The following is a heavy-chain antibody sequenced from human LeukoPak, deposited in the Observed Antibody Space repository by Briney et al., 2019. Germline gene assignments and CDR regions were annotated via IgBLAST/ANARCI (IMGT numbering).Heavy chain of an antibody. D-gene: IGHD6-19*01. J-gene: IGHJ4*02. CDR2: ISSSGSTI. V-gene: IGHV3-48*03. Sequence: PGGSLRLSCAASGFTFSSYEMNWVRQAPGKGLEWVSYISSSGSTIYYADSVKGRFTISRDNAKNSLYLQMNSLRAEDTAVYYCARGEGIAVARGGGYFDYWGQGTLVTVSS. CDR3: ARGEGIAVARGGGYFDY. CDR1: GFTFSSYE.